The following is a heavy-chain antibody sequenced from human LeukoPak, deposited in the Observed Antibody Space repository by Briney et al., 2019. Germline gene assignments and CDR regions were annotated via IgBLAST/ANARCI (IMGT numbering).Heavy chain of an antibody. CDR1: GGTFSSYA. J-gene: IGHJ6*03. D-gene: IGHD3-16*01. CDR3: ASPVRLGYYYYMDV. V-gene: IGHV1-69*05. CDR2: IIPIFGTA. Sequence: SVKVSCKASGGTFSSYAISWVRQAPGQGLEWMGGIIPIFGTANYAQKFQGRVTITTDESTSTAYMELSSLRSEDTAVYYCASPVRLGYYYYMDVWGKGTTVTVSS.